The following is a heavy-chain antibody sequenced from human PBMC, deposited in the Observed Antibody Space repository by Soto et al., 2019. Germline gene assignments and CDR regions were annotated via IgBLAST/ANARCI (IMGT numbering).Heavy chain of an antibody. CDR1: GFTFSSYW. CDR3: ARELDIVATIAFDI. CDR2: IKQDGSEK. V-gene: IGHV3-7*01. D-gene: IGHD5-12*01. J-gene: IGHJ3*02. Sequence: GGSLRLSCAASGFTFSSYWMSWVRQAPGKGLEWVANIKQDGSEKNYVDYVKGRFTISRDNAKNSLYLQMNSLRAEDTDVYYCARELDIVATIAFDIWGQGTMVTVSS.